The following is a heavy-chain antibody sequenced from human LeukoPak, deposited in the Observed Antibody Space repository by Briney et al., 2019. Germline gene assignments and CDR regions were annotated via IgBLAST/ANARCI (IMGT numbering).Heavy chain of an antibody. CDR3: AGSGDIVATKSFDY. J-gene: IGHJ4*02. V-gene: IGHV1-18*04. Sequence: ASVKVSCKASGYTFTGYYIHWVRQAPGQGLEWMGWISAYNGNTNYAQKFQGRVTMTTDTSTSTAYMELRSLRSDDTAVYYCAGSGDIVATKSFDYWGQGTLVTVSS. D-gene: IGHD5-12*01. CDR2: ISAYNGNT. CDR1: GYTFTGYY.